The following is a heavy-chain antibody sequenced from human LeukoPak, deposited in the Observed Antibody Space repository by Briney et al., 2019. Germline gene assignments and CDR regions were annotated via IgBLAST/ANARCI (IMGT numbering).Heavy chain of an antibody. Sequence: SETLSLTCAVSSGSISSGGYSWSWIRQPPGKGLEWIGYIYHSGSTYYNPSLKSRVTISVDRSKNQFSLKLSSVTAADTAVYYCARGRGYDSSGYWNWGQGTLVTVSS. CDR3: ARGRGYDSSGYWN. CDR2: IYHSGST. J-gene: IGHJ4*02. CDR1: SGSISSGGYS. V-gene: IGHV4-30-2*01. D-gene: IGHD3-22*01.